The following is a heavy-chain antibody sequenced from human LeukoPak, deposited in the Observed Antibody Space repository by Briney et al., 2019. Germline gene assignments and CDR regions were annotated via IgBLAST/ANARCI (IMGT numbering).Heavy chain of an antibody. Sequence: ASVKLSCKASGYTFTGYYMHWVRQAPGQGLEWMGWINPNSGGTNYAQKFQGRVTMTRDTSISTAYTELSRLRSDDTAVYYCARVDYGEDYYYYGMDVWGQGTTVTVSS. CDR1: GYTFTGYY. J-gene: IGHJ6*02. V-gene: IGHV1-2*02. CDR3: ARVDYGEDYYYYGMDV. D-gene: IGHD4-17*01. CDR2: INPNSGGT.